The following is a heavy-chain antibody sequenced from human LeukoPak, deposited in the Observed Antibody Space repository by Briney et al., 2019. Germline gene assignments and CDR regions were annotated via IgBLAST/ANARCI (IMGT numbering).Heavy chain of an antibody. CDR3: ARHSDVIGAI. Sequence: GESLKISCKASGYTFTHQWIGWVRQKSGSGLGWMGIIYPRDSDTRYSPSFQGHVTISADTSINTAYPEWSRLEASDTGIYYCARHSDVIGAIWGQGTLVTVSS. CDR1: GYTFTHQW. J-gene: IGHJ4*02. CDR2: IYPRDSDT. V-gene: IGHV5-51*01. D-gene: IGHD3-10*01.